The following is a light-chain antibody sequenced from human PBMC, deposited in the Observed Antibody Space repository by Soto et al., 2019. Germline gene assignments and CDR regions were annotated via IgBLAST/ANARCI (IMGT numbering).Light chain of an antibody. CDR3: QQSFITPPS. V-gene: IGKV1-39*01. Sequence: IQMTQSPSSLSTSVGDRVTITCRSNQSIVNYLNWYQNKPGRAPKLLLSGASTLQNAVPSRFSGSGSGTDFVLTINTLQAEDFATYYGQQSFITPPSFGQGNMLESK. CDR1: QSIVNY. CDR2: GAS. J-gene: IGKJ2*01.